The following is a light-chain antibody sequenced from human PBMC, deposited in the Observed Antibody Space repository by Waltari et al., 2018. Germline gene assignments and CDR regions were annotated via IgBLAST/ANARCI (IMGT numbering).Light chain of an antibody. J-gene: IGLJ1*01. V-gene: IGLV2-23*02. CDR2: EVF. Sequence: QSALTQPASVPGTPGQSITISRSGTTSDAGSYDLVSWYQQPPGEAPKLLICEVFKRPPDTSSRFSGAKSGSTASLTISGLQPEDEADYYCCSYAGRGTYVFGSGTKVTVL. CDR1: TSDAGSYDL. CDR3: CSYAGRGTYV.